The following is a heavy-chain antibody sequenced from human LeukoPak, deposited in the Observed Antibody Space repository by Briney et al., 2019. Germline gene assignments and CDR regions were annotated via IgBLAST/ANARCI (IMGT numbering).Heavy chain of an antibody. CDR2: IYHSGST. D-gene: IGHD1-26*01. CDR1: GYSISSGYY. J-gene: IGHJ4*02. V-gene: IGHV4-38-2*02. Sequence: SETLSLTCTVSGYSISSGYYWGWIRQPPGKGLEWIGSIYHSGSTYYNPSLKSRVTISVDTSKNQFSLKLSSVTAADTAVYYCAREWDDYGDYWGQGTLVTVSS. CDR3: AREWDDYGDY.